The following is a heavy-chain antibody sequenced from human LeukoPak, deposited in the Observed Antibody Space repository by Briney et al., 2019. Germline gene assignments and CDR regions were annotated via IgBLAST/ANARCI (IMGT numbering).Heavy chain of an antibody. CDR3: ARGSGYTTVRDAFDI. V-gene: IGHV1-69*01. CDR2: IIPIFGTA. CDR1: GGTFSSYA. J-gene: IGHJ3*02. Sequence: SVTVSCTASGGTFSSYAISWVRQAPGQGLEWMGEIIPIFGTANYAQKFQGRVTITADESMSTAYMELSSLRSEDTAVYYCARGSGYTTVRDAFDIWGQGTMVTVSS. D-gene: IGHD4-17*01.